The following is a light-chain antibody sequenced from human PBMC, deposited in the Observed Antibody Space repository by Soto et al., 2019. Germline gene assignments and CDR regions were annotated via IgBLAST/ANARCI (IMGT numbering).Light chain of an antibody. CDR3: QQSYSTPRIFT. CDR1: QSISSY. V-gene: IGKV1-39*01. CDR2: AAS. Sequence: DIQMTQSPSSLSASVGDRVTITCRASQSISSYLNWYQQKPGKAPKLLIYAASSMQSGVPSRFSGSGSSTAFTITISSLQPEDFSTYYCQQSYSTPRIFTFGPGTKVDIK. J-gene: IGKJ3*01.